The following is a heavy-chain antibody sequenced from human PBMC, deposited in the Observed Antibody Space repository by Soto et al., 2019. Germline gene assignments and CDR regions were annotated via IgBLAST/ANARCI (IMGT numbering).Heavy chain of an antibody. V-gene: IGHV4-59*01. D-gene: IGHD3-22*01. Sequence: SETLSLTCTVSGGSISSYYWSWIRQPPGKGLEWIGYIYYSGSTNYNPSLKSRVTISVDTSKNQFSLKLSSVTAADTAVYYCAXVYYYDSSGNLGNLFDPWGQGTLVTVSS. CDR3: AXVYYYDSSGNLGNLFDP. CDR1: GGSISSYY. CDR2: IYYSGST. J-gene: IGHJ5*02.